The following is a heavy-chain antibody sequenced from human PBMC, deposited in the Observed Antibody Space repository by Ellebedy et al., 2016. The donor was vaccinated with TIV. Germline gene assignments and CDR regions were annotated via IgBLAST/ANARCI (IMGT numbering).Heavy chain of an antibody. D-gene: IGHD6-13*01. CDR2: IDTAGDT. CDR1: GFSFSSYD. Sequence: GESLKISCAASGFSFSSYDMHWVRQATGKAPEWVSGIDTAGDTFYPGSVKGRFTISRDNAKNSLYLRMNSLRVGDTAVYYCARAAATDLDAFDMWGQGTMVTVSS. V-gene: IGHV3-13*01. J-gene: IGHJ3*02. CDR3: ARAAATDLDAFDM.